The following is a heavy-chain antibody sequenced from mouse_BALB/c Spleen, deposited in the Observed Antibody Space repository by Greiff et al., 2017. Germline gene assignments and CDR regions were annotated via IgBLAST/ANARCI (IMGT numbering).Heavy chain of an antibody. CDR2: INPSSGYT. D-gene: IGHD4-1*01. J-gene: IGHJ2*01. CDR3: ARTGTGTLDY. V-gene: IGHV1-4*02. Sequence: VQLQQSAAELARPGASVKISCKASGYTFTSYTMHWVKQRPGQGLEWIGYINPSSGYTEYNQKFKDKATLTADKSSSTAYMQLSSLTSEDSAVYYCARTGTGTLDYWGQGTTLTVSS. CDR1: GYTFTSYT.